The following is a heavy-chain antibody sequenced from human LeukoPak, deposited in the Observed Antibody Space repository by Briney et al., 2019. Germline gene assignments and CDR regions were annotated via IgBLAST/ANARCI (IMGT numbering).Heavy chain of an antibody. Sequence: ASVKVSCKASGYTFTGYYMHWVRQAPGQGLDWMGWINHNSGGTNYAQKFQGRVTMTRDTSISTAYMELSRMRSDDTAVYYCARPRLAAAGWFDPWGQGTLVTVSS. J-gene: IGHJ5*02. D-gene: IGHD6-13*01. CDR3: ARPRLAAAGWFDP. V-gene: IGHV1-2*02. CDR1: GYTFTGYY. CDR2: INHNSGGT.